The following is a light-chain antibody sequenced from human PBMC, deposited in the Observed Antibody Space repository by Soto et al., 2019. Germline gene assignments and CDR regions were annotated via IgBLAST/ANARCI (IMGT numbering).Light chain of an antibody. CDR1: SSTIGSKT. CDR3: AAWKDSLNGVV. CDR2: TTN. Sequence: QSVLTQPPSASGTPGQRVTISCSGSSSTIGSKTLNWYQHLPGSAPKLLIYTTNQRPSGVPDRFSGSKSGTSASLAISGLQPEDEADYYCAAWKDSLNGVVFGGGTKLTVL. V-gene: IGLV1-44*01. J-gene: IGLJ3*02.